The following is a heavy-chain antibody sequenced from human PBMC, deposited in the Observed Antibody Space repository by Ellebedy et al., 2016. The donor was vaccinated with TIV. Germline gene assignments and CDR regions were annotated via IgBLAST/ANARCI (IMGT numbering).Heavy chain of an antibody. CDR1: GFSLSTSGVG. D-gene: IGHD3-10*01. CDR3: AHTITMVRGVITYHYYGMDV. Sequence: SGPTLVKPTPILTLTCTFSGFSLSTSGVGVGWIRQPPGKALEWLALIYWDDDKRYSPSLKSRLTITKDTSKNQVVLTMTNMDPVDTATYYCAHTITMVRGVITYHYYGMDVWGQGTTVTVSS. CDR2: IYWDDDK. J-gene: IGHJ6*02. V-gene: IGHV2-5*02.